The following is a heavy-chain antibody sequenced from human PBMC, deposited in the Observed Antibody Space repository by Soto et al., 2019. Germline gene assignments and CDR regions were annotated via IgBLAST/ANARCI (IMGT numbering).Heavy chain of an antibody. V-gene: IGHV1-69*13. CDR1: GVTFSSYA. Sequence: SVKVSCKASGVTFSSYAISWVRQAPGQGLEWMGGIIPIFGTANYAQKFQGRVTITADESTSTAYMELSSLRSEDTAVYYCARDRKDYYDSSGYYLFDYWGQGTLVTVS. J-gene: IGHJ4*02. CDR3: ARDRKDYYDSSGYYLFDY. CDR2: IIPIFGTA. D-gene: IGHD3-22*01.